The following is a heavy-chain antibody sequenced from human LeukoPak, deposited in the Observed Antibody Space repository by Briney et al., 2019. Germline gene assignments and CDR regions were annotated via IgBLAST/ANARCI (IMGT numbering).Heavy chain of an antibody. J-gene: IGHJ4*02. CDR2: IYPGDSDT. CDR3: ARHHGVEDYYDSSGPYFDY. Sequence: GESLKISCKGPGYSFTSYWIGWVRQMPGKGLEWMGIIYPGDSDTRYSPSFQGQVTISADKSISTAYLQWSSLKASDTAMYYCARHHGVEDYYDSSGPYFDYWGQGTLVTVSS. CDR1: GYSFTSYW. V-gene: IGHV5-51*01. D-gene: IGHD3-22*01.